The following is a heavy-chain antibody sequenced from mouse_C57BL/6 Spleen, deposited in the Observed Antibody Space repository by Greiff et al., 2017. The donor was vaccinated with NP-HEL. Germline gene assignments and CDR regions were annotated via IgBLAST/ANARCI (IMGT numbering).Heavy chain of an antibody. V-gene: IGHV1-59*01. Sequence: QVQLQQPGAELVRPGTSVKLSCKASGYTFTSYWMHWVKQRPGQGLEWIGVIDPSDSYTNYNQKFKGKATLTVDTSSSTAYMQLSSLTSEDSAVYYCTFYYDYDRAWFAYWGQGTLVTVSA. CDR3: TFYYDYDRAWFAY. CDR1: GYTFTSYW. CDR2: IDPSDSYT. J-gene: IGHJ3*01. D-gene: IGHD2-4*01.